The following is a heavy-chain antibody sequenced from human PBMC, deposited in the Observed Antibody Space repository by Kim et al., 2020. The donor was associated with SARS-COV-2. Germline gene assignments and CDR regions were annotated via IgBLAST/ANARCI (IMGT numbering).Heavy chain of an antibody. Sequence: SETLSLTCTVSGGSISSYYWSWIRQPPGKGLEWIGYIYYSGSTNYNPSLKSRVTISVDTSKNQFSLKLSSVTAADTAVYYCARLRMVRGPKEGFWFDPWGQGTLVTVSS. V-gene: IGHV4-59*13. J-gene: IGHJ5*02. CDR1: GGSISSYY. CDR2: IYYSGST. D-gene: IGHD3-10*01. CDR3: ARLRMVRGPKEGFWFDP.